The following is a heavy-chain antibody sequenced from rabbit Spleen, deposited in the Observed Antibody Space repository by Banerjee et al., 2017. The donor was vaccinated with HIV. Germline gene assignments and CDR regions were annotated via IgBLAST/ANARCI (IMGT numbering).Heavy chain of an antibody. CDR2: VHSGSSGST. Sequence: QQHLEESGGGLVKPGRTLTLTCTASGFDFSCSYWICWVRQAPGKGLEWIACVHSGSSGSTWYASWVNGRLTISRSTSLNTVDLQMTSLTAADTATYFCARDGAGGSYFALWGPGTLVTVS. J-gene: IGHJ4*01. CDR3: ARDGAGGSYFAL. CDR1: GFDFSCSYW. D-gene: IGHD8-1*01. V-gene: IGHV1S43*01.